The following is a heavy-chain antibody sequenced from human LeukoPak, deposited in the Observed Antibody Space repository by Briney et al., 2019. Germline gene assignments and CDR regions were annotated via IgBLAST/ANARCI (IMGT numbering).Heavy chain of an antibody. Sequence: PSETLSLTCTVSGDSVSNGNYYWSWLRQPPGKALEWIGYIYYTGKTYYNPSLEGRVTILVDTSRNHFSVKLSSVTAADTAVYYCARDSGYGGDYWGQGTLVTVSS. J-gene: IGHJ4*02. CDR3: ARDSGYGGDY. CDR2: IYYTGKT. V-gene: IGHV4-61*03. D-gene: IGHD6-25*01. CDR1: GDSVSNGNYY.